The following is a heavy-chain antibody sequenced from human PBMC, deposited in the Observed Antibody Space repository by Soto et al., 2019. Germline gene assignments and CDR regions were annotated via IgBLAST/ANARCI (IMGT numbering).Heavy chain of an antibody. V-gene: IGHV5-51*03. J-gene: IGHJ4*03. CDR1: GYRITIYC. D-gene: IGHD2-2*02. Sequence: PGESLKISCGGSGYRITIYCIGLVVQMPGKGLEWMWIIYPGDSDTRYSPSFQGQVTISADKSISTAYLQWSSLKASDTAMYYCARLGVPRPLLYPFHYWGQGSTVTVSS. CDR2: IYPGDSDT. CDR3: ARLGVPRPLLYPFHY.